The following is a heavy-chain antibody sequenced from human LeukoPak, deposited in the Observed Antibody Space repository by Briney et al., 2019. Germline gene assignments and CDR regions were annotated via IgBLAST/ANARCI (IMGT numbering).Heavy chain of an antibody. J-gene: IGHJ4*02. CDR2: TNPVSGNT. Sequence: ASVKVSCKASGYTFIHYDLNWVRQATGQGLEWMGWTNPVSGNTGSAQKFQGRINMTRNTSITTAYMELSSLRSDDTAVYYCVRAMVRGVVLSDFWGQGTLVTVSS. V-gene: IGHV1-8*01. CDR3: VRAMVRGVVLSDF. CDR1: GYTFIHYD. D-gene: IGHD3-10*01.